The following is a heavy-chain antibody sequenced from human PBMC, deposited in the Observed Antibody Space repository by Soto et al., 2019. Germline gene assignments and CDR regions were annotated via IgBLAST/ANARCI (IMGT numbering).Heavy chain of an antibody. J-gene: IGHJ6*03. CDR3: SKEDSGFSGYMDV. CDR1: GFTFYNHG. CDR2: ITWSSDSM. V-gene: IGHV3-9*01. Sequence: EVQLVESGGGLVQPGRSLRLSCVASGFTFYNHGMHWVRQAPGRGLEWVSGITWSSDSMGYADSVKGRFTISKDNAKNSLYLQRNSLTPVDTALYYCSKEDSGFSGYMDVWGKGTMVTVSS. D-gene: IGHD3-10*01.